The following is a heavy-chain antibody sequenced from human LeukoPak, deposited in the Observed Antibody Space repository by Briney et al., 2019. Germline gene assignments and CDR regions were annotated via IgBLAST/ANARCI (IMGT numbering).Heavy chain of an antibody. CDR3: ATHVETGLHEERAY. D-gene: IGHD1-1*01. J-gene: IGHJ4*02. CDR2: INLSGYYT. Sequence: LGESLKISCKGSGYSFTTYWISWVRQMPGQGLEWGGRINLSGYYTNYSPSFQGHVTISADQSIRPPYLPWSNLKASDTAMYYCATHVETGLHEERAYWGKGTLVSVSS. V-gene: IGHV5-10-1*01. CDR1: GYSFTTYW.